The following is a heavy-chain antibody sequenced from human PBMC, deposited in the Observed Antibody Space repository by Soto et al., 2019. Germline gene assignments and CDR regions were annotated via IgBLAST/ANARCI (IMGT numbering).Heavy chain of an antibody. J-gene: IGHJ4*02. CDR1: GGSFSGYY. CDR2: INHSGST. D-gene: IGHD6-13*01. Sequence: QVQLQQWGAGLLKPSETLSLTCAVYGGSFSGYYWSWIRQPPGKGLEWIGEINHSGSTNYNPSLKSRVPISVDTSKNQFSLKLSSVTAADTAVYYCARRAEQQLVLGYYFDYWGQGTLVTVSS. CDR3: ARRAEQQLVLGYYFDY. V-gene: IGHV4-34*01.